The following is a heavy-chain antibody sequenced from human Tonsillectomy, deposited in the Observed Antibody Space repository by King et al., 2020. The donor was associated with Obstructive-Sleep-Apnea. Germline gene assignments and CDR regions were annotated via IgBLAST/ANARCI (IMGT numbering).Heavy chain of an antibody. V-gene: IGHV3-30-3*01. Sequence: QLVQSGGGVVQPGRSLRLSCAASGFTFSNYAMYWVRQAPGKGLEWVAVISYDGSNKYCADSLKGRFTISRDNSKNTLYLQMNSLRAEDTAVYYCAGHDYWGQGTLVTVSS. CDR3: AGHDY. J-gene: IGHJ4*02. CDR2: ISYDGSNK. CDR1: GFTFSNYA.